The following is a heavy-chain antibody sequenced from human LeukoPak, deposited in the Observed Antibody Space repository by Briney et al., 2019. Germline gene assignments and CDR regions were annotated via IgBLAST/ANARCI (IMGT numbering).Heavy chain of an antibody. J-gene: IGHJ2*01. D-gene: IGHD3-9*01. V-gene: IGHV4-4*07. CDR1: GGSISSYY. Sequence: PSETLSLTCTVSGGSISSYYWSWIRQPAGKGLEWIGRIYTSGSTNYNPSLKSRVTMSVDTSKNQFSLKLSSVTAADTALYYCARDLRRVHYDILTGYYTAWYFDLWGRGTLVTVSS. CDR3: ARDLRRVHYDILTGYYTAWYFDL. CDR2: IYTSGST.